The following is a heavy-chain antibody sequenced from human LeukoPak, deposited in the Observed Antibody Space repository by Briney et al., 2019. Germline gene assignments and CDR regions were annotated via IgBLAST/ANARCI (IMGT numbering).Heavy chain of an antibody. V-gene: IGHV1-2*02. CDR3: ASELLSHDAFDI. D-gene: IGHD1-14*01. J-gene: IGHJ3*02. Sequence: GASVKVSCKASGYTFIGYYMHWVRQAPGQGLEWMGWINPNSGGTNYAQKFQGRVTMTRDTSISTAYMELSRLRSDDTAVYYCASELLSHDAFDIWGQRTMVTVSS. CDR1: GYTFIGYY. CDR2: INPNSGGT.